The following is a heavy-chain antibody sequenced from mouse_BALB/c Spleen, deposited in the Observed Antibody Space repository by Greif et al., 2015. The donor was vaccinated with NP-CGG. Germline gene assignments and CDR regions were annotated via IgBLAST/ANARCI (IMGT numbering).Heavy chain of an antibody. CDR1: GYSFTGYY. CDR3: AREARVFDY. J-gene: IGHJ2*01. V-gene: IGHV1-31*01. CDR2: INPYNGAT. Sequence: VHVKQSGPELVKPGASVKISCKASGYSFTGYYMHWVKQSHVKSLEWIGRINPYNGATSYNQNFKDKASLTVDKSSSTAYMELHSLTSEDSAVYYCAREARVFDYWGQGTTLTVSS. D-gene: IGHD3-1*01.